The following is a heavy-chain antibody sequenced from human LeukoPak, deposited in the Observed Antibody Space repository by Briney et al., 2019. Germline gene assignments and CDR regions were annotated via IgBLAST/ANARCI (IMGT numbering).Heavy chain of an antibody. D-gene: IGHD2-21*02. CDR1: GFTFSDHF. Sequence: GGSLRLSCVASGFTFSDHFMDWVRQAPGKGLEWVAVISYDGSNKYYADSVKGRFTISRDNSENTLYLQTNSLRAEDTAVYYCVLTVVNAFDIWGQGTLVTVSS. CDR3: VLTVVNAFDI. J-gene: IGHJ3*02. CDR2: ISYDGSNK. V-gene: IGHV3-30-3*01.